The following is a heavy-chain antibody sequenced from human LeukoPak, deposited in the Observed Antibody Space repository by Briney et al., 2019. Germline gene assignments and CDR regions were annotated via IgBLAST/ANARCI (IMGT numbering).Heavy chain of an antibody. CDR3: EKSPAPTGTFDY. D-gene: IGHD2-8*02. J-gene: IGHJ4*02. CDR1: GFTFDNYA. Sequence: SGGSLRLSCAASGFTFDNYAMHWLRHAPGKGLEGVSDISWNSGSIGYADSVKGRFTISRDNTKNSLYLQMNSVRAEDTALYYCEKSPAPTGTFDYWGQGTLVTVSS. V-gene: IGHV3-9*01. CDR2: ISWNSGSI.